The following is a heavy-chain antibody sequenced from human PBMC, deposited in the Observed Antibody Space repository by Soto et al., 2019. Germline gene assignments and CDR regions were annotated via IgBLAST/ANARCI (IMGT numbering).Heavy chain of an antibody. D-gene: IGHD3-10*01. Sequence: SVKVSCKASGFTFTSSAVQWVRQARGQRLEWIGWIVVGSGNTNYAQKFQERVTITRDMSTSTAYMELSSLRSEDTAVYYCAAPGWFGELLGDYYYYGMDVWGQGTTVTVSS. V-gene: IGHV1-58*01. CDR2: IVVGSGNT. CDR3: AAPGWFGELLGDYYYYGMDV. CDR1: GFTFTSSA. J-gene: IGHJ6*02.